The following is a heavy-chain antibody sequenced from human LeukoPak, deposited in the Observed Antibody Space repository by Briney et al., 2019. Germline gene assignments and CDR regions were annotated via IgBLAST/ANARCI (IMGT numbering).Heavy chain of an antibody. Sequence: GGSLRLSCAASGFTFSSYAMSWVRQAPGKGLEWLSDISSSGGSTYYADSVKGRFTISRDNSMNKLYLQMNSLRAEDTAVYYCAKEDYYDSSGKNYFDYWGQGTLVTVSS. CDR1: GFTFSSYA. CDR3: AKEDYYDSSGKNYFDY. J-gene: IGHJ4*02. V-gene: IGHV3-23*01. CDR2: ISSSGGST. D-gene: IGHD3-22*01.